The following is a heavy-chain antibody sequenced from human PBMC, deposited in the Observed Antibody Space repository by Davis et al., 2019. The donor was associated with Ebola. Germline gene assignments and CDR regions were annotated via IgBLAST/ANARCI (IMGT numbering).Heavy chain of an antibody. J-gene: IGHJ4*02. CDR2: ISADNGNT. CDR1: GYTFTGYY. CDR3: ARGSYGSGTYPDRPFDY. V-gene: IGHV1-18*04. D-gene: IGHD3-10*01. Sequence: AASVKVSCKASGYTFTGYYMHWVRQPHGQGPEWMGWISADNGNTRYADKVQGRVTMTIDTFTSTAYMELRSLKSDDTALYYCARGSYGSGTYPDRPFDYWGQGTLVTVSS.